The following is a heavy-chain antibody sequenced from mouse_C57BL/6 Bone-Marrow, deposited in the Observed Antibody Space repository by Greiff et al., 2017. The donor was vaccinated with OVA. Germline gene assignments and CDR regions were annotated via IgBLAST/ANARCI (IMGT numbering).Heavy chain of an antibody. J-gene: IGHJ4*01. CDR1: GYTFTSYG. CDR2: IYPRSGNT. D-gene: IGHD2-1*01. Sequence: QVQLKESGAELARPGASVKLSCKASGYTFTSYGISWVKQRTGQGLEWIGEIYPRSGNTYYNEKFKGKATLTADKSSSTAYMELRSLTSEDSAVYFCARGEAYYGKADYWGQGTSVTVSS. CDR3: ARGEAYYGKADY. V-gene: IGHV1-81*01.